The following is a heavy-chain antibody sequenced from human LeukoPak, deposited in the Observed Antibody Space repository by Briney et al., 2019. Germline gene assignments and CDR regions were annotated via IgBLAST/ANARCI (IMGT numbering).Heavy chain of an antibody. CDR1: GGSISSGGYY. CDR3: AREINGSSSSDYYGMDV. V-gene: IGHV4-31*03. D-gene: IGHD6-13*01. J-gene: IGHJ6*02. Sequence: PSQTLSLTCTVPGGSISSGGYYWSWIRQHPGKGLEWIGYIYYSGSTYYNPSLKSRVTISVDTSKNQFSLKLSSVTAADTAVYYCAREINGSSSSDYYGMDVWGQGTTVTVSS. CDR2: IYYSGST.